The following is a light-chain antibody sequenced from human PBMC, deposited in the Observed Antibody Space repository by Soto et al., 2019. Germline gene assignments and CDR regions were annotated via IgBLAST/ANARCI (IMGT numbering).Light chain of an antibody. V-gene: IGKV3-20*01. CDR3: QQYGGSPYT. CDR1: QSVRSNY. Sequence: EIVLTQSPGTLSLSPGERATLSCRASQSVRSNYLAWYRQKPGQAPRLLIYGASSRATGIPDRFSGTGSGTDFTLTISRLEPEDFAVYYCQQYGGSPYTFGQGTKLEIK. J-gene: IGKJ2*01. CDR2: GAS.